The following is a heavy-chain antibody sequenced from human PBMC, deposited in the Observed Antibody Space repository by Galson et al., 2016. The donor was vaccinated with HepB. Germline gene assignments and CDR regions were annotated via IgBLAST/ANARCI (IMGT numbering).Heavy chain of an antibody. CDR3: ATAHPSPTATGGF. D-gene: IGHD7-27*01. Sequence: SLRLSCAVSGFTFSDYAMSWVRQAPGKGLEWVSAISSNGATTYHADSVKGRFTISRDNSKSTLYLQMNSLSVEDTAVYYCATAHPSPTATGGFWGQGTLVIVSS. V-gene: IGHV3-23*01. CDR1: GFTFSDYA. CDR2: ISSNGATT. J-gene: IGHJ4*02.